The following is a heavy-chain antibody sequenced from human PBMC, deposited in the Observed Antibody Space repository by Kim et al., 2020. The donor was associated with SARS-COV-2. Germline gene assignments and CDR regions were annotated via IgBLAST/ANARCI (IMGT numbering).Heavy chain of an antibody. CDR1: GFTFSSYA. CDR3: AKEDYYDSSGYYFELSGVGALYYYYGMDV. J-gene: IGHJ6*02. CDR2: ISGSGGST. Sequence: GGSLRLSCAASGFTFSSYAMSWVRQAPGKGLEWVSAISGSGGSTYYADSVKGRFTISRDNSKNTLYLQMNSLRAEDTAVYYCAKEDYYDSSGYYFELSGVGALYYYYGMDVWGQGATVTVSS. D-gene: IGHD3-22*01. V-gene: IGHV3-23*01.